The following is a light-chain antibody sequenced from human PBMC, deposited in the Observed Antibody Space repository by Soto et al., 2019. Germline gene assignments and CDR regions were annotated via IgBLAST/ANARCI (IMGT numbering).Light chain of an antibody. CDR2: VTS. V-gene: IGKV1-9*01. CDR1: QDIYNY. CDR3: QPFNTYPLT. Sequence: DIPLTQSPAFLSASIGDRVTITCRASQDIYNYLAWYQQKPGKVPKVLIYVTSTLQSGVQSRFSGSGSGTEFTLTISSLQPEDFATYYCQPFNTYPLTFGGGTKVQIK. J-gene: IGKJ4*01.